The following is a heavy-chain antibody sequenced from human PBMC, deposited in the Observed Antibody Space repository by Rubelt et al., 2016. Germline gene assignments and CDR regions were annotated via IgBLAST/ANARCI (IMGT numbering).Heavy chain of an antibody. J-gene: IGHJ6*01. D-gene: IGHD6-19*01. CDR2: SRNRANSYTT. CDR3: VRGWLGXTFTFYG. V-gene: IGHV3-72*01. Sequence: EVQLLESGGGLVQPGGSLRLSCAASGFTFSSYAMSWVRQAPGKGLEWVCRSRNRANSYTTEYAASVKGRFTISRDESKNSLYLQINSLKTEDTAVYYCVRGWLGXTFTFYG. CDR1: GFTFSSYA.